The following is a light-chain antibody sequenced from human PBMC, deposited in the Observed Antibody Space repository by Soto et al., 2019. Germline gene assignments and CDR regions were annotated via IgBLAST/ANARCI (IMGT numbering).Light chain of an antibody. CDR3: SSYAGSSRGV. V-gene: IGLV2-8*01. CDR1: SSDVGNYNY. J-gene: IGLJ3*02. CDR2: EVS. Sequence: QSALTQPPSASGSPGQSVTISCTGTSSDVGNYNYVSWYQQHPGKAPKLIIYEVSQRPSGVPDRFSGSKSGNTASLTVSGLQAEDEADYYCSSYAGSSRGVFGGGTKVTVL.